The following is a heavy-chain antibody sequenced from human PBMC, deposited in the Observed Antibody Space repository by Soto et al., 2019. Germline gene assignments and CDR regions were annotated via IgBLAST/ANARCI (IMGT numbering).Heavy chain of an antibody. V-gene: IGHV3-33*01. Sequence: QVQLVESGGGVVQPGRSLRLSCAASGFTFSSYGMHWVHQAPGKGLEWVAVIWYDGSNKYYADSVKGRFTISRDNSKNTLYLQMNSLRAEDTAVYYCARDDQYSSGWYWRGYFDYWGQGTLVTVSS. CDR3: ARDDQYSSGWYWRGYFDY. CDR1: GFTFSSYG. CDR2: IWYDGSNK. J-gene: IGHJ4*02. D-gene: IGHD6-19*01.